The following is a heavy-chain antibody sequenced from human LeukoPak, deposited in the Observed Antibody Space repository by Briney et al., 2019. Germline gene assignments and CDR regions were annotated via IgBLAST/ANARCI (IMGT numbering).Heavy chain of an antibody. CDR3: AKGRYYFDY. CDR2: ISGSGGST. Sequence: GGSLRLSCAASGFTFSTFWMSWVRQAPGKGLEWVSAISGSGGSTYYADSVKGRFTISRDNSKSTLYLQMNSLRAEDTAVYYCAKGRYYFDYWGQGTLVTVSS. CDR1: GFTFSTFW. V-gene: IGHV3-23*01. D-gene: IGHD3-16*01. J-gene: IGHJ4*02.